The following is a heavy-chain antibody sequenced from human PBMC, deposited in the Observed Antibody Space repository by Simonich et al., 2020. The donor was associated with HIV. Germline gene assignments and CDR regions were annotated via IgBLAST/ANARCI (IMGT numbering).Heavy chain of an antibody. Sequence: QVQLQQWGAGLLKPSETLSLTCAVYGGSFSGYYWSWIRQPPGKGLEWIGEINHSGSTNSNPSLKSRVTISVDTSKNQFSLKLGSVTAADTAVYYCARGFYQRLYYFDYWGQGTLVTVSS. J-gene: IGHJ4*02. V-gene: IGHV4-34*01. D-gene: IGHD2-2*01. CDR3: ARGFYQRLYYFDY. CDR1: GGSFSGYY. CDR2: INHSGST.